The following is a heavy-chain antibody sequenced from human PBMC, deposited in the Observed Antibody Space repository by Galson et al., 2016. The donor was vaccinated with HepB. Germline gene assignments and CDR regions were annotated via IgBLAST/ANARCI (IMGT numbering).Heavy chain of an antibody. J-gene: IGHJ3*02. Sequence: SLRLSCAASGITFRTYNMNWVRQAPGKGLEWVSSISRGSSYIYYADSMKGRFTVSRDNAKNLLYLQMNSLRVEDTAMYYCASERLDSSGDSYPDAFDIWGQGTMVTVSS. CDR3: ASERLDSSGDSYPDAFDI. V-gene: IGHV3-21*06. D-gene: IGHD3-22*01. CDR2: ISRGSSYI. CDR1: GITFRTYN.